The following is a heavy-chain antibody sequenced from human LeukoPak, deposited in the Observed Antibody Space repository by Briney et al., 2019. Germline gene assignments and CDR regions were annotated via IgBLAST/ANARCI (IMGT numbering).Heavy chain of an antibody. D-gene: IGHD5-12*01. Sequence: SETLSFTCAVYGGSFSGYYWSWIRQPPGKGLEWIGEINHSGSTNYNPSLKSRVTISVDTSKNQFSLKLSSVTAADTAVYYCARHTWIRTYYMDVWGKGTTVTISS. CDR2: INHSGST. CDR1: GGSFSGYY. J-gene: IGHJ6*03. V-gene: IGHV4-34*01. CDR3: ARHTWIRTYYMDV.